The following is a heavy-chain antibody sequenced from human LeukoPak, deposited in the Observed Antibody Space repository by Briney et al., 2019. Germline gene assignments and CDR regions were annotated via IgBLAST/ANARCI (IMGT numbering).Heavy chain of an antibody. V-gene: IGHV3-23*01. Sequence: GGSLRLSCAASGFTFSSYAMSWVRQAPGKGLGWVSAISGSGGSTYYADSVKGRFTISRDNSKNTLYLQMNSLRAEDTAVYYCAKAFSNYDFWSGYSASYYYYYMDVWGKGTTVTVSS. CDR3: AKAFSNYDFWSGYSASYYYYYMDV. D-gene: IGHD3-3*01. J-gene: IGHJ6*03. CDR2: ISGSGGST. CDR1: GFTFSSYA.